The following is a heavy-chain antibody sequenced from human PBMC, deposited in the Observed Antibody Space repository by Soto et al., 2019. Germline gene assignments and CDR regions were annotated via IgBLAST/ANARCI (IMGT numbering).Heavy chain of an antibody. CDR1: GYTFTSYG. V-gene: IGHV1-18*01. Sequence: ASVKVSCKASGYTFTSYGISWVRQAPGQGLEWMGWISAYNGNTNYAQKLQGRVTMTTDTSTSTAYMELRSLRSDDTAVYYCARGGEDIVVVVAATAPPPHLDYWAQGTLVTVSS. D-gene: IGHD2-15*01. CDR2: ISAYNGNT. CDR3: ARGGEDIVVVVAATAPPPHLDY. J-gene: IGHJ4*02.